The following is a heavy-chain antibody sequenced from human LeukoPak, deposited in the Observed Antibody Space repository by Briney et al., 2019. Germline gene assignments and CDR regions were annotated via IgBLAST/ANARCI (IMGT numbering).Heavy chain of an antibody. CDR3: ARMVPGSPTRWAFDC. CDR1: GGSITSYC. J-gene: IGHJ3*01. Sequence: KPAETLSPTCTVSGGSITSYCSDCIRQPAGKGREWIGSIYASGSTNYSPSLKSGVTMSVDTSKNQVYLKLTRVTAADTAVYYCARMVPGSPTRWAFDCWGQGTMVTVSS. CDR2: IYASGST. V-gene: IGHV4-4*07. D-gene: IGHD4/OR15-4a*01.